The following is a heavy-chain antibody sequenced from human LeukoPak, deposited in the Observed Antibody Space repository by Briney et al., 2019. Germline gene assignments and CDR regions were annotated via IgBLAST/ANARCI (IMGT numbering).Heavy chain of an antibody. D-gene: IGHD4-17*01. V-gene: IGHV3-21*01. J-gene: IGHJ4*02. Sequence: GRSLRLSCAASGFTFSSYAMHWVRQAPGKGLEWVSSISSDSSYIYYADAVHGRFTVSRDNAKYSLYLQMNSLSAEDTAVYYCVRGSYGAYDYWGQGSLVTVSS. CDR2: ISSDSSYI. CDR3: VRGSYGAYDY. CDR1: GFTFSSYA.